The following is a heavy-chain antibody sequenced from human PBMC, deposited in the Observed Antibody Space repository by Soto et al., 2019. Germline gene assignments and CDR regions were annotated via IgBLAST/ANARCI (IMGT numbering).Heavy chain of an antibody. CDR1: GGSISSGGYS. J-gene: IGHJ5*02. CDR3: AGVQDR. Sequence: QLQLQESGSGLVKPSQTLSLTCAVSGGSISSGGYSGSWMRQPTGNGLEWIGYIYHIGSTYYNPYLKSRVTISVDRSKNQFSVKLSSVTAADTAVYYCAGVQDRWGQGTMVTVSS. V-gene: IGHV4-30-2*01. CDR2: IYHIGST. D-gene: IGHD1-1*01.